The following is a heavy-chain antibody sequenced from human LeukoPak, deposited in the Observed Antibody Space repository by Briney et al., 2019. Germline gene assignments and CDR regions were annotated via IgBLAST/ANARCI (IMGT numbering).Heavy chain of an antibody. D-gene: IGHD3-22*01. Sequence: PGGSLRLSCAASGFTFSSYGMHWVRQAPGKGLEWVAFIRYDGSNKYYADSAKGRFTISRDNSKNTLYLQMNSLRAEDTAVYYCAKEGLYDYYDSSGPFDYWGQGTLVTVSS. J-gene: IGHJ4*02. CDR2: IRYDGSNK. V-gene: IGHV3-30*02. CDR3: AKEGLYDYYDSSGPFDY. CDR1: GFTFSSYG.